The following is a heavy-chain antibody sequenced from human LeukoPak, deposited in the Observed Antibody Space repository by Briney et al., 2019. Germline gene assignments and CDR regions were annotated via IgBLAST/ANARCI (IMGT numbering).Heavy chain of an antibody. J-gene: IGHJ3*02. Sequence: SETLSLTCTGSGGSISSRYWSWIRQPPGKGLEWIGYIYYSGSTNYNPSLKSRVTISVDTSKNQFSLKLSSVTAADTAVYYCARGYQTSSSWSRGAFDIWGQGTMVTVSS. V-gene: IGHV4-59*11. CDR2: IYYSGST. CDR1: GGSISSRY. CDR3: ARGYQTSSSWSRGAFDI. D-gene: IGHD6-13*01.